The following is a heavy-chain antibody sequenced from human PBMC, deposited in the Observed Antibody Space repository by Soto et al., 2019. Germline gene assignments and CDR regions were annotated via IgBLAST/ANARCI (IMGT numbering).Heavy chain of an antibody. Sequence: PGGSLRLSCTASGFMFSAYAMLWVRQAPGKGLEWVAAMSYDGTNTYYADSVKGRFTISRDNSKNTLFLQMSSLTVDDSAVYYCARDPSPYTSGWYGIDFWGLGTLVTVSS. CDR3: ARDPSPYTSGWYGIDF. CDR2: MSYDGTNT. CDR1: GFMFSAYA. J-gene: IGHJ4*01. V-gene: IGHV3-30-3*01. D-gene: IGHD6-19*01.